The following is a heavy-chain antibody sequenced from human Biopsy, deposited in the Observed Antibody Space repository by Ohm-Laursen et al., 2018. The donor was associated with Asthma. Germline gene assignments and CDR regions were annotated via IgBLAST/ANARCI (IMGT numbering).Heavy chain of an antibody. CDR1: GFSFGSFG. V-gene: IGHV3-30*03. Sequence: SLRLSCAASGFSFGSFGMYWVRQVPGKGPEWVALISFDGRYEYSADSVKGRFTISRDNPMKRLYLQMSSLTAEDTAVYYCASRGGDFWSGYYMDYWGQGTLVTVSS. CDR2: ISFDGRYE. D-gene: IGHD3-3*01. CDR3: ASRGGDFWSGYYMDY. J-gene: IGHJ4*02.